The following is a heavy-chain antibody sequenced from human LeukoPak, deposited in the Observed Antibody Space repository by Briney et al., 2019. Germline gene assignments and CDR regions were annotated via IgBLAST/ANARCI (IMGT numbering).Heavy chain of an antibody. J-gene: IGHJ1*01. Sequence: GGSLRLSCAASGFTFSSYSMNWVRQAPGKGLEWVSYISGHSSTVYYADSVKGRFTISRDNAKNSLYLQMNSLRAEDTAVYYCARDSSETLKRIAEYFQHWGQGTLVTVSS. CDR1: GFTFSSYS. V-gene: IGHV3-48*04. CDR2: ISGHSSTV. CDR3: ARDSSETLKRIAEYFQH. D-gene: IGHD2-15*01.